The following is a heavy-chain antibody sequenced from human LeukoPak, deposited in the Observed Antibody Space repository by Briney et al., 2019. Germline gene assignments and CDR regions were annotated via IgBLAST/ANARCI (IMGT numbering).Heavy chain of an antibody. CDR1: GYTFTSYY. Sequence: ASVKVSCKASGYTFTSYYMHWVRQAPGQGLEWMGIINPSGGSTSYAQKFQGRVTMTRDTSTSTVYMELSSLRSEDTAVYYCARDLADIVVVPAAIFYYYYGMDVWGQGTTVTVSS. CDR3: ARDLADIVVVPAAIFYYYYGMDV. D-gene: IGHD2-2*01. J-gene: IGHJ6*02. CDR2: INPSGGST. V-gene: IGHV1-46*01.